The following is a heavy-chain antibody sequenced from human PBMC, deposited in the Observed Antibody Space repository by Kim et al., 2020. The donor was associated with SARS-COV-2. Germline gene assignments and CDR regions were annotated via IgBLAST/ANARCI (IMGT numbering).Heavy chain of an antibody. J-gene: IGHJ6*02. CDR1: GFTFSSHW. Sequence: GGSLRLSCAASGFTFSSHWMHWVRQAPGKGPVWVSRLNRDGSTTHYADLVMGRFTISRDNAKNTVYLQMNSLRVEDTAVYYCARGGFDIYAVDVWGQGTTVPVSS. CDR2: LNRDGSTT. V-gene: IGHV3-74*01. D-gene: IGHD3-9*01. CDR3: ARGGFDIYAVDV.